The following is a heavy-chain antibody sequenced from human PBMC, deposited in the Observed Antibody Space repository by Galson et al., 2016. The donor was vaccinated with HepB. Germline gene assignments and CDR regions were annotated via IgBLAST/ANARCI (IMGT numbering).Heavy chain of an antibody. Sequence: SLRLSCAASGFLFNTYDMSWVRQAPGKGLEWVSTIGRDPNNIYYADAVKGRFAVFRDNARNSLSLQMYSLRVEDTAVYFCARHGRADFVEFSPIDAHTQPPLQVYSYMDVWGPGTTVTVSS. CDR1: GFLFNTYD. CDR3: ARHGRADFVEFSPIDAHTQPPLQVYSYMDV. J-gene: IGHJ6*02. CDR2: IGRDPNNI. D-gene: IGHD2-15*01. V-gene: IGHV3-21*01.